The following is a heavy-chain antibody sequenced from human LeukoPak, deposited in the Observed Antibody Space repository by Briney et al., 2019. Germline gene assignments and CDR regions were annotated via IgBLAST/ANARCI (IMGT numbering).Heavy chain of an antibody. CDR3: ARHPSSWGSPSYYMDV. CDR1: GYSFTSYW. V-gene: IGHV5-51*01. CDR2: IYPGDSDT. Sequence: KPGESPKISCSGSGYSFTSYWIGWVRRMPGKGLEWMGVIYPGDSDTRYSPSFQGQVTISADKSIGTAYLPWSSLKASDTAMYSCARHPSSWGSPSYYMDVWGKGTTVTVSS. J-gene: IGHJ6*03. D-gene: IGHD7-27*01.